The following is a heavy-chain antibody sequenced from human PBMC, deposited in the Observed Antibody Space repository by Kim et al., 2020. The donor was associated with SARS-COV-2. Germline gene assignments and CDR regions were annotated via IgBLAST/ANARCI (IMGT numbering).Heavy chain of an antibody. V-gene: IGHV1-46*01. Sequence: ASVKVSCKASGYTFTSYYMHWVRQAPGQGLEWMRIINPSGGSTSYAQKFQGRVTMTRDTSTSTVYMELSSLRSEDTAVYYCARSRYYDSSGWVTHFDYWGQGTLVTVSS. CDR3: ARSRYYDSSGWVTHFDY. CDR1: GYTFTSYY. D-gene: IGHD3-22*01. CDR2: INPSGGST. J-gene: IGHJ4*02.